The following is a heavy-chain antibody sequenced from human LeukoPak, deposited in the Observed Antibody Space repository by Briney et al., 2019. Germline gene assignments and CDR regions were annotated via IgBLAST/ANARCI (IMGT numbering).Heavy chain of an antibody. D-gene: IGHD3-22*01. CDR3: AKGRYYDSSGYPIDF. J-gene: IGHJ4*02. CDR1: GFTFSSYA. Sequence: PGGSLRLSCAASGFTFSSYAMSWVRQAPGKGLEWVSFIRYDGNIKYFADSVKGRFTISRDTSKNTLYLQMNSLRPEDTAVYYCAKGRYYDSSGYPIDFWGQGTLVTVSS. V-gene: IGHV3-30*02. CDR2: IRYDGNIK.